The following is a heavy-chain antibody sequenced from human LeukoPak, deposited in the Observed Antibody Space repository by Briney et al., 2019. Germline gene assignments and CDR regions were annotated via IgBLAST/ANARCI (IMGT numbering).Heavy chain of an antibody. CDR3: ARGAWATRLGS. J-gene: IGHJ4*02. D-gene: IGHD2-15*01. CDR2: IYESGTT. Sequence: SETLSLTCAVYGESLNSYYWSWVRQPPGYGLEWIGEIYESGTTEYNPSLKSRVTISMVPSKQQFSLSLSSVTAADTAVYYCARGAWATRLGSWGLGTPVIVSS. V-gene: IGHV4-34*01. CDR1: GESLNSYY.